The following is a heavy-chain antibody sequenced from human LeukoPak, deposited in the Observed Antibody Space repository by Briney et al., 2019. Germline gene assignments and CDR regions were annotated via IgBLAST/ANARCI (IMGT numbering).Heavy chain of an antibody. J-gene: IGHJ4*02. Sequence: PSETLSLTCSVSGGSISSYYWSWIRQPPGKGLEWIAHITYSGSTKYNPSLKSRITISVDTSKNQFSLKLISVTAADAAVYYCARCHGGNCLWGQGTLVTVSS. CDR2: ITYSGST. CDR1: GGSISSYY. V-gene: IGHV4-59*08. D-gene: IGHD2-15*01. CDR3: ARCHGGNCL.